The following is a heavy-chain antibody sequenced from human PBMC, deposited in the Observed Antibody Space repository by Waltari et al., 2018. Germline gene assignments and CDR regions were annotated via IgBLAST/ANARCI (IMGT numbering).Heavy chain of an antibody. CDR3: ARDRGRGLYLDS. CDR1: GYSVTNTYW. Sequence: QLQLQDSGPGLVQPSGTMSLTGGVSGYSVTNTYWGSWVRQTPGKGLEWIRQVHGSGKANYNPAFASRITVSLDTSSNQVSLRVTSATAADTAIYYCARDRGRGLYLDSWGPGTLVTVSP. CDR2: VHGSGKA. J-gene: IGHJ4*02. V-gene: IGHV4-4*02. D-gene: IGHD2-15*01.